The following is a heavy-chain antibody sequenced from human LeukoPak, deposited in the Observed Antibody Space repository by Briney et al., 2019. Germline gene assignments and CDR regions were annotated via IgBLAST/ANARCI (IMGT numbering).Heavy chain of an antibody. D-gene: IGHD3-10*01. V-gene: IGHV3-15*01. Sequence: PGGSLRLSCAASGFTFSNAWMSWVRQAPGKGLGWVGRIKSKTDGGTTDYAAPVKGRFTISRDDSKNTLYLQMNSLKTEDTAVYYCTTGQTRLLWFGEFDYWGQGTLVTVSS. J-gene: IGHJ4*02. CDR2: IKSKTDGGTT. CDR1: GFTFSNAW. CDR3: TTGQTRLLWFGEFDY.